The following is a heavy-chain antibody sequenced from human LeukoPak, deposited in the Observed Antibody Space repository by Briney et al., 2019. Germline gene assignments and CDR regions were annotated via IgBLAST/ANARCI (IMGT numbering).Heavy chain of an antibody. V-gene: IGHV3-23*01. CDR3: GKEGGA. J-gene: IGHJ5*02. D-gene: IGHD3-16*01. Sequence: ETLSLTCAVYGGSFSGYYWSWIRLPPGKGLEWVSAIGGRGGSTYYADSLGGRFTISRDNSKDMLYLQMNSLKVEDTATYYCGKEGGAWGQGTKVTVSS. CDR2: IGGRGGST. CDR1: GGSFSGYY.